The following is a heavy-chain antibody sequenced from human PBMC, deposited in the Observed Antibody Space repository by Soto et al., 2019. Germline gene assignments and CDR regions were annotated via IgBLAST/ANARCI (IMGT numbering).Heavy chain of an antibody. CDR1: GGSFSGYY. CDR2: INHSGST. D-gene: IGHD2-8*02. CDR3: ARHKITGLFYY. Sequence: QVQLQQWGAGLLKPSETLSLTCAVYGGSFSGYYWTWLRQPPGTGLEWIGEINHSGSTNYNPSLNSRVTISVDTSKNQFSLNLTSMTAADTAVYYCARHKITGLFYYWGYRTLLTVSS. V-gene: IGHV4-34*01. J-gene: IGHJ4*01.